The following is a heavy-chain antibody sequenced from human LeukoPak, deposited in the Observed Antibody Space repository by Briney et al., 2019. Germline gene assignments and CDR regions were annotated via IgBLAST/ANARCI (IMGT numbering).Heavy chain of an antibody. CDR1: GFTFSSYS. CDR2: ISSSSSTI. D-gene: IGHD4-17*01. CDR3: ARGGRTVTTPGYDAFDI. Sequence: GGSLRLSCAASGFTFSSYSMNWVRQAPGKGLEWVSYISSSSSTIYYADSVKGRFTISRDNAKNSLYLQMNSLRAEDTAVYYCARGGRTVTTPGYDAFDIWGQGTMVTVSS. V-gene: IGHV3-48*04. J-gene: IGHJ3*02.